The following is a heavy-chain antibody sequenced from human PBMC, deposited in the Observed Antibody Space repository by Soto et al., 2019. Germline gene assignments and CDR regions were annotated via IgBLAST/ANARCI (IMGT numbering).Heavy chain of an antibody. V-gene: IGHV5-51*01. CDR3: AKSGPESNYYFCVDV. Sequence: GESLKISCKGSGYSFASHWIGWVRQKPGKGLEWMGIIYPGDSDTKYSPSFQGQVTISADKAISTAYLQWGSLKASDTATYYCAKSGPESNYYFCVDVWGPESTVTVSS. CDR2: IYPGDSDT. D-gene: IGHD3-10*01. J-gene: IGHJ6*02. CDR1: GYSFASHW.